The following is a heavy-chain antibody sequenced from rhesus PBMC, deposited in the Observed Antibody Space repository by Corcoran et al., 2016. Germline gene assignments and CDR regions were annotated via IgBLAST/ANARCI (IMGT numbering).Heavy chain of an antibody. V-gene: IGHV4S9*01. CDR1: GGSISDYYY. CDR2: IYGNSAST. D-gene: IGHD1-7*02. J-gene: IGHJ4*01. CDR3: ARDNWNDVGAFDY. Sequence: QVQLQESGPGLVKPSETLSLTCAVSGGSISDYYYLHWIRRPPGKGLEWIGNIYGNSASTYYNPSHKSRVTISKGTSKNQFFLKLSSVTAADTAVYYGARDNWNDVGAFDYWGQGVLVTVSS.